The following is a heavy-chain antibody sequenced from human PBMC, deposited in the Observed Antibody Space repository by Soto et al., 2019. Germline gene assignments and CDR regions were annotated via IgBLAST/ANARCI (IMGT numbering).Heavy chain of an antibody. V-gene: IGHV3-23*01. D-gene: IGHD3-10*01. CDR3: ARGSTDAYPGSRIFDF. Sequence: EVQLLESGGGLVQPGGSLRLSCAASGFTFSSYAMSWVRQAPGKGLEWVSAISGSGGDTKYADSVRGRFTISRDNSKNTLYLQMSSLRVEDSAVYYCARGSTDAYPGSRIFDFWGRGTLVTVSA. CDR1: GFTFSSYA. CDR2: ISGSGGDT. J-gene: IGHJ4*02.